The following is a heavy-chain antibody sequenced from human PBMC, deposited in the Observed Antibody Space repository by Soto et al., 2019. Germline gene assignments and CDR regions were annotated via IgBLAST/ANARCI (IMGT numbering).Heavy chain of an antibody. Sequence: QVQLVQSGAAVKKPGASVKVSCKASGDTFTDYYIHWVRQAPGQGLEWMGTVNPSGGHTTYAQHFLGRMTMTRDTSTSTLYMELTSLTSEDTAVYYCARGGHVVVVTAAVDYWGQGTLVTVSS. J-gene: IGHJ4*02. CDR3: ARGGHVVVVTAAVDY. CDR1: GDTFTDYY. CDR2: VNPSGGHT. V-gene: IGHV1-46*01. D-gene: IGHD2-21*02.